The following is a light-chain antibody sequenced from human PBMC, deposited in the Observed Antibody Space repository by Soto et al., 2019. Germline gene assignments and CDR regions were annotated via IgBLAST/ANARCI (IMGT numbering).Light chain of an antibody. Sequence: QSVLTQPASVSGSPGHSITISCTGTSSDVGAFDYVSWFQQHPGKAPKVMIYDVLNRPSGVSDRFSGSKSGNTASLTISGLQAEDEADYYCSSWTRNNVAAFGGGTKLTFL. CDR1: SSDVGAFDY. CDR2: DVL. V-gene: IGLV2-14*01. J-gene: IGLJ2*01. CDR3: SSWTRNNVAA.